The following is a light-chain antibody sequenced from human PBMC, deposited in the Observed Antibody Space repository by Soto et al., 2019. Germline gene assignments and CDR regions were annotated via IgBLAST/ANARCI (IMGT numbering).Light chain of an antibody. V-gene: IGKV1-5*03. CDR2: KAS. CDR3: QHYNSYSEA. CDR1: QTISSW. Sequence: DIQVTQSPSSLSASVGDRFTTTFRSSQTISSWLAWYQQKPGKAPKLLIYKASTLKSGVPSRFSGSGSGTEFTLTISSLQPDDFATYYCQHYNSYSEAFGQGTKVDIK. J-gene: IGKJ1*01.